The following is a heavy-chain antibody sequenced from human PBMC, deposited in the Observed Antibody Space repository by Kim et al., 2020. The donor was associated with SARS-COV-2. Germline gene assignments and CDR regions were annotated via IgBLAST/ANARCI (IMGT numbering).Heavy chain of an antibody. D-gene: IGHD3-10*01. V-gene: IGHV4-59*01. CDR1: GGFISSYY. CDR2: ISYSGST. J-gene: IGHJ2*01. Sequence: SETLSLTCTVSGGFISSYYWSWIRQPPGKGLEWIAYISYSGSTKYNPSLNSRVTISADTSKNQFSLKLSSVTAADTAVYYCARAGGWLGELMYFDLWGRGTLVTVSS. CDR3: ARAGGWLGELMYFDL.